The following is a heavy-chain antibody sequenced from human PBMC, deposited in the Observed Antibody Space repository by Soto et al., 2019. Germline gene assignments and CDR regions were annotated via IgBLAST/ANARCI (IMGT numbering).Heavy chain of an antibody. Sequence: AGGSLRLSCAASGFTFSSYAMSWVRQAPGKGLEWVAVISYDGSNKYYADSVKGRFTISRDNSKNTLYLQMNSLRAEDTAVYYCAKGDYGLFDYWGQGTLVTVSS. CDR2: ISYDGSNK. CDR3: AKGDYGLFDY. V-gene: IGHV3-30*18. J-gene: IGHJ4*02. CDR1: GFTFSSYA. D-gene: IGHD4-17*01.